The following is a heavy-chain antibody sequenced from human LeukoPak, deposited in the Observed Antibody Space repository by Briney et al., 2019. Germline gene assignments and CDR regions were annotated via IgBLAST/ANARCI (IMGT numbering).Heavy chain of an antibody. Sequence: SETLSLTCTVSGGSISDYYWSWIQQPPGKGLEWIGYIYYSGSTNYNPSLKSRVTISLDMSKNQFSLKLSSVTAADTAVYFCAREATITVAGTRKFDYWGQGTLVTVSS. V-gene: IGHV4-59*01. CDR3: AREATITVAGTRKFDY. J-gene: IGHJ4*02. CDR2: IYYSGST. D-gene: IGHD6-19*01. CDR1: GGSISDYY.